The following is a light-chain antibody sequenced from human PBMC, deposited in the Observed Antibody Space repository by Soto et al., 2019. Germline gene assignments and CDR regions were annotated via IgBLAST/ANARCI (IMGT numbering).Light chain of an antibody. Sequence: EIVLTQSPGTLSLSPGERATLSCRASQSLSSTYLAWYQQKPGQAPRLLIYGASSRATGIPDRFIGSGSATDFTLTISRLEPEDFAGYHCQPYGNSPPTFGGGTKVEI. CDR1: QSLSSTY. CDR3: QPYGNSPPT. V-gene: IGKV3-20*01. J-gene: IGKJ4*01. CDR2: GAS.